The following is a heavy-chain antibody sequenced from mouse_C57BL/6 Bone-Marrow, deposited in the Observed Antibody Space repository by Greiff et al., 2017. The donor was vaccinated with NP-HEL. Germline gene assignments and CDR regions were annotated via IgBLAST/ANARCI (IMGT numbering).Heavy chain of an antibody. D-gene: IGHD4-1*01. Sequence: EVKLVESGPGMVKPSQSLSLTCTVTGYSITSGYDWHWIRHFPGNKLEWMGYISYSGSPNYNPSLKSRISITHDTSKNHFFLKLNSVTTEDTATYYCARRANWYYAMDYWGQGTSVTVSS. CDR3: ARRANWYYAMDY. CDR1: GYSITSGYD. CDR2: ISYSGSP. J-gene: IGHJ4*01. V-gene: IGHV3-1*01.